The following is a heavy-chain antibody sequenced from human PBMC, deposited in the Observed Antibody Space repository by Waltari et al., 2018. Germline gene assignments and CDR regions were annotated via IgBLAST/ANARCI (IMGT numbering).Heavy chain of an antibody. CDR3: ARGDNWNDRLDF. CDR2: INPNTGAA. V-gene: IGHV1-8*02. J-gene: IGHJ3*01. Sequence: QVQLVQSGAEVKKPGASVRVSCKASGYTFISYDINWVRQAPGQGLEWMGGINPNTGAARFAQNFQDRVTMTRSTSETTAYMEISDLTSHDTAVYYCARGDNWNDRLDFWGQGTKVTVSS. D-gene: IGHD1-1*01. CDR1: GYTFISYD.